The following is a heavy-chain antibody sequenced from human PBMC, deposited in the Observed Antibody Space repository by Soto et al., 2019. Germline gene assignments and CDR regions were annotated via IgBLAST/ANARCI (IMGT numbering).Heavy chain of an antibody. V-gene: IGHV3-21*01. CDR3: ARDQAVAGIYGMDV. D-gene: IGHD6-19*01. CDR1: GFTFSSYS. Sequence: GGSLRLSCAASGFTFSSYSMNWVRQAPGKGLEWVSSISSSSSYIYYADSVKGRFTISRDNAKNSLYLQMNSLRAEDTAVYYCARDQAVAGIYGMDVWGQGTTVTVSS. J-gene: IGHJ6*02. CDR2: ISSSSSYI.